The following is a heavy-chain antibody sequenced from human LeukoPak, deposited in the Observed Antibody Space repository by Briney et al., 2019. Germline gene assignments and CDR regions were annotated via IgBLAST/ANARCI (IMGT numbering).Heavy chain of an antibody. J-gene: IGHJ3*02. V-gene: IGHV4-59*11. Sequence: SETLSLTCAVSGDSFSSHYWTWIRQSPGTGLEWVGYISHMGRTNYTPSLKSRVTISIDTSKNQFSLKLRSVTAADTAVYYCARDLVTVTKGFDIWGQGTMVSVSS. D-gene: IGHD4-17*01. CDR3: ARDLVTVTKGFDI. CDR1: GDSFSSHY. CDR2: ISHMGRT.